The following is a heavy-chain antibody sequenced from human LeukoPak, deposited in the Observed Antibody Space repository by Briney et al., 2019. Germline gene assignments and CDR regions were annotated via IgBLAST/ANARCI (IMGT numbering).Heavy chain of an antibody. Sequence: GGSLRLSCAASGFTFSSYWMHWVRQAPGKGLEWVAVISYDGSNKDYADSVKGRFTISRDNSKNTLYLQMNSLRAEDTAVYYCARGDYYDSRGWLDYWGQGTLVTVSS. CDR1: GFTFSSYW. V-gene: IGHV3-30*03. CDR2: ISYDGSNK. J-gene: IGHJ4*02. D-gene: IGHD3-22*01. CDR3: ARGDYYDSRGWLDY.